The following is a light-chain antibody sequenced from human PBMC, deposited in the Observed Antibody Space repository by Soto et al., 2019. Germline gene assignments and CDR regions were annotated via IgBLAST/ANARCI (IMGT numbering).Light chain of an antibody. CDR3: SSYTSSSTLV. CDR2: DVS. CDR1: SSDVGGYNY. J-gene: IGLJ1*01. Sequence: QSALTQPASVSGSPGQSITSSCTGTSSDVGGYNYVSWYQQHPGKAPKLMIYDVSNRPSGVSNRFSGSKSGNTASLTISGLQAEDEADYYCSSYTSSSTLVFGTGTKVTV. V-gene: IGLV2-14*01.